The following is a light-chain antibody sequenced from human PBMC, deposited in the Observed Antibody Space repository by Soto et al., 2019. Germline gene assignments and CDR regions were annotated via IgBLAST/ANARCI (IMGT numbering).Light chain of an antibody. CDR1: DGSIATNY. CDR3: QSYDVDTVA. CDR2: DDN. Sequence: NFMLTQPHSVSESPGKTVTISCTRTDGSIATNYVQWHQQRPGSVPRIVIYDDNKRPSGVPDRFSGSIDRSSNSASLTISGLKTEDEAHYYCQSYDVDTVAFGGGTKVTVL. J-gene: IGLJ2*01. V-gene: IGLV6-57*03.